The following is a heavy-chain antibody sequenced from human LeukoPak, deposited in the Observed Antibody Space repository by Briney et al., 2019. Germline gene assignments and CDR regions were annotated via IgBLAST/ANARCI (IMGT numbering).Heavy chain of an antibody. CDR3: AKPLWASFDYYYGMDV. J-gene: IGHJ6*02. Sequence: GGSLRLSCAASGFTFSSYAMSWVRQAPGKGLEWVSAISGSGGSTYYADPVKGRFTISRDNSKNTLYLQMNSLRAEDTAVYYCAKPLWASFDYYYGMDVWGQGTTVTVSS. CDR1: GFTFSSYA. V-gene: IGHV3-23*01. CDR2: ISGSGGST. D-gene: IGHD2-21*01.